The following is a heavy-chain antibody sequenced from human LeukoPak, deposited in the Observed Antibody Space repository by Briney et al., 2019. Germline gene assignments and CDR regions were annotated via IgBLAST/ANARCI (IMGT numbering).Heavy chain of an antibody. CDR3: ARDRVTYYYDSSGYLWLGDY. D-gene: IGHD3-22*01. CDR1: GYTFTSYG. CDR2: ISAYNGNT. J-gene: IGHJ4*02. V-gene: IGHV1-18*01. Sequence: ASVKVSCKASGYTFTSYGISWVRQAPGQGLEWMGWISAYNGNTNYAQKLQGRVTMTTDTSTSTAYMALRSLRSDDTAVYYCARDRVTYYYDSSGYLWLGDYWGQGTLVTVSS.